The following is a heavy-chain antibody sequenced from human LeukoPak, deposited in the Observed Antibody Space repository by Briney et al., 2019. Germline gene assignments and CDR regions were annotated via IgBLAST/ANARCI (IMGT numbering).Heavy chain of an antibody. CDR2: IYYSGST. Sequence: SQTLSLTCTVSGGSISSGGYYWSWIRQHPGKGLEWIGYIYYSGSTYYNPSLKSRVTISVDKSKNQFSLKLSSVTAADTAVYYCARDGCSSTSCQDYGMDVWGQGTTVTVSS. V-gene: IGHV4-31*03. CDR1: GGSISSGGYY. D-gene: IGHD2-2*01. J-gene: IGHJ6*02. CDR3: ARDGCSSTSCQDYGMDV.